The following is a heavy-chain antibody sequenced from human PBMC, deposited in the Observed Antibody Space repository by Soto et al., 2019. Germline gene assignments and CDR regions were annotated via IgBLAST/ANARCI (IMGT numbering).Heavy chain of an antibody. J-gene: IGHJ4*02. CDR3: ASQDYDKSVYYFDY. V-gene: IGHV4-4*07. Sequence: QVEMEESGPGLLKPSETLSLTCTVSGGSVSSQYWSWIRQPAGKGLEWIGRIYNGGIPLIHPSLESRVALSLDTSKTQFSLTLSSVTAADTATYYCASQDYDKSVYYFDYWGRGTLVTVSS. CDR2: IYNGGIP. CDR1: GGSVSSQY. D-gene: IGHD3-22*01.